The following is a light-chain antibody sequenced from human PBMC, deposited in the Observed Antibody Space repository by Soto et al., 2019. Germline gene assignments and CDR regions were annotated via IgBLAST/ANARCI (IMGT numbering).Light chain of an antibody. CDR1: QSVLYSSNNKNY. J-gene: IGKJ4*01. Sequence: DIVMTQSPDSLAVSLGERATINCKSSQSVLYSSNNKNYLAWYQQKPGQPPKLLIYWASTRESGVPDRFSGSGSGTDFTLTISNLQSEDFAVYYCQQYNKWPPLTFGGGTKVDIK. CDR2: WAS. V-gene: IGKV4-1*01. CDR3: QQYNKWPPLT.